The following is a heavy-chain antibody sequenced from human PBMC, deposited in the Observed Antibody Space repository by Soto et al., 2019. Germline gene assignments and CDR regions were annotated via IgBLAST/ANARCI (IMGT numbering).Heavy chain of an antibody. V-gene: IGHV3-48*03. CDR1: GFNFGTYE. CDR2: ISSGGNHI. CDR3: ARAVPGGTLYVY. Sequence: EMQLVESGGGLVQPGKSLRLSCAASGFNFGTYEMTWVRQAPGKGLEWLSYISSGGNHIYYRDSVRGRFTISRDNAKDSLYLQMNSLRAEDTAIYYCARAVPGGTLYVYWGRGALVTVSS. J-gene: IGHJ4*02. D-gene: IGHD1-1*01.